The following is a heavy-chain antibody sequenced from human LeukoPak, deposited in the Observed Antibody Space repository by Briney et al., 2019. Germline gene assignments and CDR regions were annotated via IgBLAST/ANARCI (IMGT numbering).Heavy chain of an antibody. V-gene: IGHV4-30-4*08. CDR3: ARGRVSMWGPYFDY. D-gene: IGHD3-10*02. J-gene: IGHJ4*02. CDR2: IYYSGST. Sequence: SETLSLTCTVSGGSISSSSYYWGWIRQPPGKGLEWIGYIYYSGSTYYNPSLKSRVTISVDTSKNQFSLKLSSVTAADTAVYYCARGRVSMWGPYFDYWGQGTLVTVSS. CDR1: GGSISSSSYY.